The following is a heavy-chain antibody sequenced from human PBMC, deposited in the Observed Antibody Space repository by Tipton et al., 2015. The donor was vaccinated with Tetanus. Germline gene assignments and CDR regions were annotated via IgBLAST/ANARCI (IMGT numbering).Heavy chain of an antibody. J-gene: IGHJ4*02. D-gene: IGHD3-22*01. CDR1: DASISNDY. V-gene: IGHV4-59*01. CDR2: ISDRGST. CDR3: ARDVRGFSYDSNGFYSPSYYFDS. Sequence: TLSLTCTVSDASISNDYWAWIRQAPGMGLEWIGYISDRGSTDYNPSLKSRVTMSLDTSKKQFSLKLGSMTAADTAVYYCARDVRGFSYDSNGFYSPSYYFDSWGQGTLVTVSS.